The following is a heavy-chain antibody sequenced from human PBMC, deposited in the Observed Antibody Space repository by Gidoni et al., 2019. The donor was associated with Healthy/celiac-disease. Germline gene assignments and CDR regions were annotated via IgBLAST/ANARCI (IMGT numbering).Heavy chain of an antibody. D-gene: IGHD6-6*01. CDR2: INPRDGST. CDR3: ARARKVAARPLLFFDY. J-gene: IGHJ4*02. CDR1: GYTFTSYY. V-gene: IGHV1-46*01. Sequence: QVQLVQSGAEVKTPWASVKVSCKASGYTFTSYYMHWVRQGPGQGLEWKGIINPRDGSTSYEQKVPGKVTMTRDTSTSKVNMELSSLRSEDTAVYYCARARKVAARPLLFFDYWGQGTLVTVSS.